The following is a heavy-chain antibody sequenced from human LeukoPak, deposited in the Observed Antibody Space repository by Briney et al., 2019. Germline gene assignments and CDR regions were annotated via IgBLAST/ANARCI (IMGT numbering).Heavy chain of an antibody. J-gene: IGHJ4*02. CDR2: IYTSGST. Sequence: SETLSLTCTVSGGSISSYYWSWIRQPAGKGLEWIGRIYTSGSTNYNPSLKSRVTMSVDTSKNQFSLKLSSVTAADTAVYYCARSVYVPAALWVFDYWDQGTLVTVSS. V-gene: IGHV4-4*07. D-gene: IGHD2-2*01. CDR3: ARSVYVPAALWVFDY. CDR1: GGSISSYY.